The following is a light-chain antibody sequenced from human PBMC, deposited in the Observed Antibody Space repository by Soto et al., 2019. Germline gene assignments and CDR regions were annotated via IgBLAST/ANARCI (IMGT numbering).Light chain of an antibody. CDR2: GNS. V-gene: IGLV1-40*01. CDR1: RSNIGAGYD. J-gene: IGLJ2*01. CDR3: QSYDSSRSGVV. Sequence: QSVLTPPPSVSGAPGQRVTISCTGSRSNIGAGYDVHWYQQLPGTAPKLLIYGNSNRPSGVPDRFSGSKSGTSASLAITGRQAEDEADYYCQSYDSSRSGVVFGGGTKVTVL.